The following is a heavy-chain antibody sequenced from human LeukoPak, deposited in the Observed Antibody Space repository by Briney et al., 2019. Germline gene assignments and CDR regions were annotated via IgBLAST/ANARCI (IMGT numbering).Heavy chain of an antibody. Sequence: ASVKVSCKASGYTFPDYAISWVRQAPGQGLEWMGWMSAYNGNTAYAQKFRGRVIMTRDTSSSTAYMELKSLRSDDTAVFYCARVAGSGTPYSNYYYYYMDVWGEGTTVTVSS. J-gene: IGHJ6*03. V-gene: IGHV1-18*01. CDR2: MSAYNGNT. D-gene: IGHD3-10*01. CDR3: ARVAGSGTPYSNYYYYYMDV. CDR1: GYTFPDYA.